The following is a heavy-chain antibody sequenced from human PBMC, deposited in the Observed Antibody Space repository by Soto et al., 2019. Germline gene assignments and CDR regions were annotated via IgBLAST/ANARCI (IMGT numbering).Heavy chain of an antibody. V-gene: IGHV1-2*04. CDR1: GYTFTGYY. D-gene: IGHD6-13*01. J-gene: IGHJ6*02. Sequence: ASVKVSCKASGYTFTGYYMHWVRQAPGQGLEWMGWINPNSGGTNYAQKFQGWVTMTRDTSISTAYMELSRLRSDDTAVYYCARDIGAADPYPYGMDVWGQGTTVTVSS. CDR3: ARDIGAADPYPYGMDV. CDR2: INPNSGGT.